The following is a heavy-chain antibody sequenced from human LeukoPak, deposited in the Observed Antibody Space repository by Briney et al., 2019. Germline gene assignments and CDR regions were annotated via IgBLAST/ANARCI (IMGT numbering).Heavy chain of an antibody. CDR2: ISPTGATL. Sequence: GGSLRLSCAASGFTFSNNTMNWVRRAPGKGLEWVSYISPTGATLYYADSVKGRFTISRDNAKNSVYLQMNNLRDEDTAVYYCSAGGGYWGQGTLVTVSS. V-gene: IGHV3-48*02. J-gene: IGHJ4*02. CDR1: GFTFSNNT. CDR3: SAGGGY. D-gene: IGHD2-8*02.